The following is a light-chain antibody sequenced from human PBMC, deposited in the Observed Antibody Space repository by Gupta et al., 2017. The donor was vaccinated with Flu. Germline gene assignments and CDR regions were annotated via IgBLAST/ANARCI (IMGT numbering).Light chain of an antibody. CDR3: SSYAGSNNWV. Sequence: GTSSDVGGYNYVSWYQQHPGEAPKLMIYEVSRPSGVPDRFSGSKSGNTASLTVSGLQAEDEANYYCSSYAGSNNWVFGGGTTLTVL. V-gene: IGLV2-8*01. CDR2: EVS. J-gene: IGLJ3*02. CDR1: SSDVGGYNY.